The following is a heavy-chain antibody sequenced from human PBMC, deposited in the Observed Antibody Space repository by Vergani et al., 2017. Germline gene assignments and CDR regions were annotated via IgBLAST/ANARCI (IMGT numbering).Heavy chain of an antibody. D-gene: IGHD3-3*01. Sequence: QVQLQESGPGLVKPSETLSLTCTVSGSSISSYYWSWIRQPPGKGLEWIGYIYYSGSTNYNPSLKSRVTISVDTSKNQFSLKLSSVTAADTAVYYCARLYYDFWSGRGDWFDPWGQGTLVTVSS. CDR3: ARLYYDFWSGRGDWFDP. J-gene: IGHJ5*02. CDR2: IYYSGST. V-gene: IGHV4-59*01. CDR1: GSSISSYY.